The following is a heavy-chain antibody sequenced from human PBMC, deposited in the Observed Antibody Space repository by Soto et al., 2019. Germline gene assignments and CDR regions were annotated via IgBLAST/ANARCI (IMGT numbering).Heavy chain of an antibody. D-gene: IGHD3-3*01. V-gene: IGHV3-13*01. CDR1: GFTFSSYD. Sequence: VGSLRLSCAASGFTFSSYDMHWVRQATGKGLEWVSAIGTAGDTYYPGSVKGRFTISRENAKNSLYLQMNSLRAGDTAVYYCARLNYDFQMHALDIWGQGTMVTVSS. J-gene: IGHJ3*02. CDR2: IGTAGDT. CDR3: ARLNYDFQMHALDI.